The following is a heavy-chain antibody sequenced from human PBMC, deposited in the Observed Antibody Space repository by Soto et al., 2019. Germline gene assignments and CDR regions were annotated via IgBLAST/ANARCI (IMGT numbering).Heavy chain of an antibody. CDR1: GGSISSYY. CDR2: IYYSGST. Sequence: QVQLQESGPGLVKPSETLSLTCTVSGGSISSYYWSWIRQPPGKGLEWIGYIYYSGSTNYNPSLKSRVTMSADSSRNHFSLMLSSVTAAGTAVYYCARVFRQRLAQEVGGTEVWGQGTTVTVSS. D-gene: IGHD6-25*01. V-gene: IGHV4-59*01. CDR3: ARVFRQRLAQEVGGTEV. J-gene: IGHJ6*02.